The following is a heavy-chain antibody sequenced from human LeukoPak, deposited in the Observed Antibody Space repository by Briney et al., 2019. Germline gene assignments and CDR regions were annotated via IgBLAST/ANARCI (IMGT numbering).Heavy chain of an antibody. D-gene: IGHD1-26*01. CDR2: INPHSGGT. CDR3: ARESVMGATGGAFDI. J-gene: IGHJ3*02. V-gene: IGHV1-2*02. Sequence: GASVKVSCKASGYTFTGYYMHWVRQAPGQGLEWMGWINPHSGGTNYSQKFQGRVSMTRDRSISTVYMELSRLNSDDTAIYYCARESVMGATGGAFDIWGQGTMLTVSS. CDR1: GYTFTGYY.